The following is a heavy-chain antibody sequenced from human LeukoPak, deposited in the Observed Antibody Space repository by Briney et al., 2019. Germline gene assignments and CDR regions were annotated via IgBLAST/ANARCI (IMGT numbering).Heavy chain of an antibody. CDR3: ARGGPSIAAVATRNYFQH. D-gene: IGHD6-13*01. CDR2: INDRGST. J-gene: IGHJ1*01. V-gene: IGHV4-34*01. Sequence: SETLSLTCAVYGGSFSGYHWSWIRQSSEKGLEWIGEINDRGSTNYNPSLKGRVTMSLDTSKNQFSLNLSSVTAADTALYYCARGGPSIAAVATRNYFQHWGQGTLVTVSS. CDR1: GGSFSGYH.